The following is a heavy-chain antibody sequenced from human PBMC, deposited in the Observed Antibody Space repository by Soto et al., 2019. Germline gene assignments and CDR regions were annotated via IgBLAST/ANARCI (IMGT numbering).Heavy chain of an antibody. V-gene: IGHV1-8*01. J-gene: IGHJ6*02. CDR3: ARERKFDFWRKGLDV. D-gene: IGHD3-3*01. Sequence: QAQLVQSGAEVRKPGASVKVSCKASGYTFTTYVINWVRQAPGQGLEWLGWMDPNSGSTGYAQNFQGRITMTRNISRNTAHMELSCLQSEDTAVYYCARERKFDFWRKGLDVWGQGTTVTVSS. CDR2: MDPNSGST. CDR1: GYTFTTYV.